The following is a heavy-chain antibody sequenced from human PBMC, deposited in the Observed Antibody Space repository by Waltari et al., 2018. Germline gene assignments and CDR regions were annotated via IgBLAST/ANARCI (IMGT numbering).Heavy chain of an antibody. J-gene: IGHJ4*01. Sequence: VQLVETGGGVIQPGGSLRPSCAASGFIVNHNYISWVRQAPGKGLEWVSVLYTGGTTHFADSVRGRFAISRDTSKNTVYLQMNNVRAEDTAVYYCARDFRGGALDYWGQGTLVTVSS. CDR2: LYTGGTT. V-gene: IGHV3-53*02. D-gene: IGHD3-3*01. CDR1: GFIVNHNY. CDR3: ARDFRGGALDY.